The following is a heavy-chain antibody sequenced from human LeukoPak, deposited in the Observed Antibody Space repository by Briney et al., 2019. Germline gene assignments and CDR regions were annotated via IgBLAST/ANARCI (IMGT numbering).Heavy chain of an antibody. CDR3: AVTVVDTPGSFGY. CDR1: GFTFSDYY. Sequence: PGGSLRLSCAASGFTFSDYYMNWIRQAPGKGLEWVSYISSSGSSTYYADSVKGRFTISRDNAKNSLYLQMNSLRAEDTAVYYCAVTVVDTPGSFGYWGQGTLVTVSS. J-gene: IGHJ4*02. V-gene: IGHV3-11*04. CDR2: ISSSGSST. D-gene: IGHD6-19*01.